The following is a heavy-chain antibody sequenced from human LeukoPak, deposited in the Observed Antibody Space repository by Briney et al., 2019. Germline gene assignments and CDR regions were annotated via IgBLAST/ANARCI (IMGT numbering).Heavy chain of an antibody. CDR2: IYYSGST. CDR3: ARDSSSSEYFDY. CDR1: GGSISSGDYY. Sequence: SETLSLTCTVSGGSISSGDYYWSWIRQPPGKGLEWIGYIYYSGSTYYNPSLKSRVTISVDTSKNQFSLKLSSVTAADTAVYYCARDSSSSEYFDYWGQGTLVTVSS. J-gene: IGHJ4*02. D-gene: IGHD6-6*01. V-gene: IGHV4-30-4*08.